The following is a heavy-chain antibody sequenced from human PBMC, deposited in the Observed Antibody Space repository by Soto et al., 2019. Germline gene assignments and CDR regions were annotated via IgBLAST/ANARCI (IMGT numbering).Heavy chain of an antibody. CDR3: ARGPTDYYDNSGNYFLDY. CDR1: GYTFTTYG. J-gene: IGHJ4*02. Sequence: QVQLVHSGAEVKKPGASVKVSCKASGYTFTTYGMSWVRQAPGQGLDWMGWISTYNGNTKYAERVQGRVPMTTDTTTSTAYMELRSVRSDDTAVYYCARGPTDYYDNSGNYFLDYWGQGTLVTVSS. CDR2: ISTYNGNT. D-gene: IGHD3-22*01. V-gene: IGHV1-18*01.